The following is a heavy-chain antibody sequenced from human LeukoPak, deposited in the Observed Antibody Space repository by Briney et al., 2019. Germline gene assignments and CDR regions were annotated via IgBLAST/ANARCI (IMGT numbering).Heavy chain of an antibody. J-gene: IGHJ3*02. CDR1: GFTFSSYA. V-gene: IGHV3-30-3*01. CDR2: ISYDGSNK. Sequence: GRSLRLSCAASGFTFSSYAMHWVRQAPGKGLEWVAVISYDGSNKYYADSVKGRFTISRDNSKNTLYLQMNSLRAEDTAVYYCAKVITIFGVVSAFDIWGQGTMVTVSS. D-gene: IGHD3-3*01. CDR3: AKVITIFGVVSAFDI.